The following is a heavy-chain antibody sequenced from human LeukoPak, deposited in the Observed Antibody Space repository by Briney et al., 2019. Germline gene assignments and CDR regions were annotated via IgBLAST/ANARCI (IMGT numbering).Heavy chain of an antibody. J-gene: IGHJ4*02. CDR1: GFTFSSYA. V-gene: IGHV3-30-3*02. CDR2: ISYDGSNK. Sequence: PGGSLRLSCAASGFTFSSYAMHWVRQAPGKGLEWVAVISYDGSNKYYADSVKGRFTISRDSSKDTVYLQMNSLRAEDTAVYYCAKLRSISWYASCDYWGQGTLVTVSS. D-gene: IGHD6-13*01. CDR3: AKLRSISWYASCDY.